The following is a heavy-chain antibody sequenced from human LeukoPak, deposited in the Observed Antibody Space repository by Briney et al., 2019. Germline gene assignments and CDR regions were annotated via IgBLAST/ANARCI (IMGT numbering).Heavy chain of an antibody. Sequence: SETLSLTCTVSGGSISSYYWSWIRQPAGKGLEWIGRIYTSGSTNYNPSLKSRVTMSVDTSKNQFSLKLSSVTAADTAVYYCARDSRSSRGYYYYYMDVWGKGTTVTVSS. CDR2: IYTSGST. D-gene: IGHD2-2*01. CDR1: GGSISSYY. CDR3: ARDSRSSRGYYYYYMDV. V-gene: IGHV4-4*07. J-gene: IGHJ6*03.